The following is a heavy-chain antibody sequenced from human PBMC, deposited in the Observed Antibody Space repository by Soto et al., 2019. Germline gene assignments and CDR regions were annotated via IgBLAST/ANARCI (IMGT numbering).Heavy chain of an antibody. CDR2: INGGNGNT. J-gene: IGHJ6*03. CDR1: GYTFTRYA. V-gene: IGHV1-3*01. Sequence: QVQLVQSGAEVKKTGASVKVSCKASGYTFTRYALHWVRQAPGQRLEWMGWINGGNGNTEYSHKFLGRVTITWDTSASTAYMELSSLRSEDTAIYYCARGPYYYYMDVWGKGTTVTVSS. CDR3: ARGPYYYYMDV.